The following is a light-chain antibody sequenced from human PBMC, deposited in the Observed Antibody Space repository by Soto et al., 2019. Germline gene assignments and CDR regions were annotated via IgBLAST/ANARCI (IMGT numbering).Light chain of an antibody. CDR2: GAS. CDR1: QSVSNSF. V-gene: IGKV3-20*01. CDR3: QQYNNWPPYT. Sequence: EIVLTQSPGTLSLSPGERATLSCRASQSVSNSFLAWYQQKPGQAPRLLIYGASNRATGIPDRFSGSGSGTAFTLTISSLQSEDFAVYYCQQYNNWPPYTFGQGTKLEIK. J-gene: IGKJ2*01.